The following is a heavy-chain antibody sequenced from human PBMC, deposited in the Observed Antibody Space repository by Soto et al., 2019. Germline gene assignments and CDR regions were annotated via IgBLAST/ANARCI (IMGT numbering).Heavy chain of an antibody. CDR3: STSASAAGTRYNWFDP. Sequence: PSGTRSFPVAVLGGSLRGYEWGGFAQPPGKGLEWIGEINHSGSTTYYPSLKSRVTTSADAYNNHSSLQQRSVLAADKAVFYCSTSASAAGTRYNWFDPWGQGTLVTVSS. D-gene: IGHD6-13*01. V-gene: IGHV4-34*01. J-gene: IGHJ5*02. CDR2: INHSGST. CDR1: GGSLRGYE.